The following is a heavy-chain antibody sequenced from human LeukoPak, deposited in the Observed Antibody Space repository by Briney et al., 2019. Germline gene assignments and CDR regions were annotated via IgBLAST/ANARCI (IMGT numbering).Heavy chain of an antibody. V-gene: IGHV4-39*01. J-gene: IGHJ4*02. D-gene: IGHD3-22*01. CDR1: GGSISSSSYY. CDR3: ATPDSSGYYHLY. CDR2: IYYTGST. Sequence: PSETLSLTCTVSGGSISSSSYYWGWIRQPPGKGLEWIGNIYYTGSTYYNPSLKSRVTISVDTSKNQFSLKLSSVTAADTAVYYCATPDSSGYYHLYWGQGTLVTVSS.